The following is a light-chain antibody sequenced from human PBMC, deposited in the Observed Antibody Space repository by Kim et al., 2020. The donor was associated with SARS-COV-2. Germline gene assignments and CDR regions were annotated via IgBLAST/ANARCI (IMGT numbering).Light chain of an antibody. CDR2: KVS. CDR3: MQGTHWPPWT. Sequence: ASISCRSSQSLVHSDGNTYVFWWQQRPGQSPRRLIYKVSNRDAGVPDRVSGSGSGTNFTLKISRVEAEDVGIYYCMQGTHWPPWTFGQGTKVDIK. CDR1: QSLVHSDGNTY. V-gene: IGKV2-30*02. J-gene: IGKJ1*01.